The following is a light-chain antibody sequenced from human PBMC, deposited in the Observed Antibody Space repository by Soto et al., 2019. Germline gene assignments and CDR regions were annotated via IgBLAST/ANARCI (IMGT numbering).Light chain of an antibody. CDR2: DAS. CDR3: QQYDNLPPFT. Sequence: DIQMTQSPSSLSASVGDRVTITCQASQDISNYLNWYQQKPGKAPKLLNYDASNLETGVTSRFSGSGSGTDFTFTISSLQPEDIATYYCQQYDNLPPFTFGPGTKVDIK. CDR1: QDISNY. V-gene: IGKV1-33*01. J-gene: IGKJ3*01.